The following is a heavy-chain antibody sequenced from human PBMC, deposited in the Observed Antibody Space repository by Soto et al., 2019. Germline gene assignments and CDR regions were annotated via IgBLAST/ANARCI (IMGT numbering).Heavy chain of an antibody. CDR1: GGAISGYY. V-gene: IGHV4-4*07. J-gene: IGHJ5*02. Sequence: SETLSLTCTVTGGAISGYYWTWIRQSDGEGLEWIGRIYSSGSTNYNPSLKSRVTISLDTSMNYFSLRLSSVTAADTAVYYCARAQRFSDWFDPWGQGTLVTVSS. CDR2: IYSSGST. CDR3: ARAQRFSDWFDP. D-gene: IGHD3-3*01.